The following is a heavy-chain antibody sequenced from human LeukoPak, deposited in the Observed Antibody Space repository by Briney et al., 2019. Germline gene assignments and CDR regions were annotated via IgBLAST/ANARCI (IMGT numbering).Heavy chain of an antibody. CDR3: ARVCGNDPPNSYMGMSV. Sequence: ASVKVSCKASGYTFTSYGISWVRQAPGQGLEWMGWVSAYNGNTNYAQKLQGRVTMTTDTSTSTPYMELRSLRSDDTAVYYCARVCGNDPPNSYMGMSVGGKGTTVTVSS. CDR2: VSAYNGNT. D-gene: IGHD5-12*01. CDR1: GYTFTSYG. V-gene: IGHV1-18*01. J-gene: IGHJ6*03.